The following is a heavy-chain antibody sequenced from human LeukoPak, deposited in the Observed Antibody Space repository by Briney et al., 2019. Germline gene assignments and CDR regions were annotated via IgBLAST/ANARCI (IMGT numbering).Heavy chain of an antibody. CDR1: GYTFTSYG. J-gene: IGHJ4*02. CDR2: ISAYNGNT. V-gene: IGHV1-18*01. Sequence: ASVKVSCKASGYTFTSYGISWVRQAPGQGLEWMGWISAYNGNTNYAQKLQGRVTMTTDTSTSTAYMELRSLRSDDTAVYYCARDPLGDSSGYFDYWGQGTLVTVSS. CDR3: ARDPLGDSSGYFDY. D-gene: IGHD3-22*01.